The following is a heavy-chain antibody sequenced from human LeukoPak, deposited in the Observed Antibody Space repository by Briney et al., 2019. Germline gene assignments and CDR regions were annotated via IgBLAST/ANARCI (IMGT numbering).Heavy chain of an antibody. V-gene: IGHV3-30*02. J-gene: IGHJ4*02. CDR3: AKDWRAYCGGDCYSYFDY. CDR2: IRYDGSNK. CDR1: GFTFSSYG. D-gene: IGHD2-21*02. Sequence: GGSLRLSCAASGFTFSSYGMHWVRQAPGKGLEWVAFIRYDGSNKYYADSVKGRFTISRDNSKNALYLQMNSLRAEDTAVYYCAKDWRAYCGGDCYSYFDYWGQGTLVTVSS.